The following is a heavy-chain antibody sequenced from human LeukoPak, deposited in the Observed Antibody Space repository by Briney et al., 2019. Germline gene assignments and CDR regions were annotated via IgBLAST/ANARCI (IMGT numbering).Heavy chain of an antibody. V-gene: IGHV4-4*07. CDR3: ARVRGSSGSYEYYHYMDV. CDR2: IYTSGST. D-gene: IGHD1-26*01. J-gene: IGHJ6*03. Sequence: SETLSLTCTVSGGSISSYYWSWIRQPAGKGLEWIGRIYTSGSTNYNPSLKSRVTMSVDTSKKQSSLKLSSVTAADTAVYYCARVRGSSGSYEYYHYMDVWGKGTTVTISS. CDR1: GGSISSYY.